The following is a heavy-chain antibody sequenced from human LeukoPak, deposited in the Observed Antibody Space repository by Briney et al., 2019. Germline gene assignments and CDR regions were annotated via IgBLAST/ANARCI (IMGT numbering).Heavy chain of an antibody. D-gene: IGHD3-22*01. J-gene: IGHJ4*02. V-gene: IGHV3-23*01. CDR1: GFTFSSYG. CDR3: AKDVYYNYDSGAYFVD. Sequence: GGSLRLSCAASGFTFSSYGMSWVRQAPGKGLEWVSAISGSGGSKYYADSVKGRSTISRDNSKNKLYLQMNSLRAEDTAVYYCAKDVYYNYDSGAYFVDWGQGTLVTVSS. CDR2: ISGSGGSK.